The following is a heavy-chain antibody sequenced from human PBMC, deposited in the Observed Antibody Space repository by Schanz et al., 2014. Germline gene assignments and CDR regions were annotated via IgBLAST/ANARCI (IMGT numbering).Heavy chain of an antibody. Sequence: QVQLVQSGAEVKKPGASVKVSCKASGYIFGSHGMTWVRQAPGQGPELMGWINAHTGNTQYAQKFQGRVNMTRDTVTTTVHLELTRLRTDDTAIYYCARVHIATYHYTSPGAFDIWGHGTRVTVAS. CDR3: ARVHIATYHYTSPGAFDI. CDR1: GYIFGSHG. V-gene: IGHV1-18*01. J-gene: IGHJ3*02. CDR2: INAHTGNT. D-gene: IGHD2-2*02.